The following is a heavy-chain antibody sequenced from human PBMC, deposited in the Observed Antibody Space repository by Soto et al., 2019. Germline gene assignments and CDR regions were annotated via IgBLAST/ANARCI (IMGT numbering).Heavy chain of an antibody. V-gene: IGHV3-74*01. CDR2: ITSDGKSK. CDR3: ARESGDWPLNWFDP. D-gene: IGHD2-21*02. J-gene: IGHJ5*02. Sequence: LSCAASGFNFSNHWMHWVRQRPAEGLVWVSRITSDGKSKAYAESVKGRFAISRDNAKSTLYLQMNGLTAEDTAVYYCARESGDWPLNWFDPWGQGTLVTVSS. CDR1: GFNFSNHW.